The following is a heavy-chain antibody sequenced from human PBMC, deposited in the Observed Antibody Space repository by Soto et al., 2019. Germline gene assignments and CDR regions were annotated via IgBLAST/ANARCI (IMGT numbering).Heavy chain of an antibody. CDR1: RVSVSRGICY. D-gene: IGHD2-21*02. CDR3: AMGGAYCSGDCPPYYLDY. CDR2: IYYNGRT. Sequence: LTCTVSRVSVSRGICYWSWNRKPPGKGLEWIGYIYYNGRTKYNPALESRVTLSADTSKEQFSLKLNSVTAADTAVYFCAMGGAYCSGDCPPYYLDYCGQGTLV. J-gene: IGHJ4*02. V-gene: IGHV4-61*01.